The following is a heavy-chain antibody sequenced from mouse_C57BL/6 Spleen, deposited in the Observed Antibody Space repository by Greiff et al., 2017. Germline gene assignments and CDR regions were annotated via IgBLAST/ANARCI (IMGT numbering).Heavy chain of an antibody. CDR3: ASHYYGSSEAMDY. CDR2: FYPGSGSI. D-gene: IGHD1-1*01. Sequence: QVQLQESGAELVKPGASVKLSCKASGYTFTEYTIHWVKQRSGQGLEWIGWFYPGSGSIKYNEKFKDKGTLTAEKSSTTVYMELSRLTSEDSAVDVCASHYYGSSEAMDYWGQGTSVTVSS. V-gene: IGHV1-62-2*01. CDR1: GYTFTEYT. J-gene: IGHJ4*01.